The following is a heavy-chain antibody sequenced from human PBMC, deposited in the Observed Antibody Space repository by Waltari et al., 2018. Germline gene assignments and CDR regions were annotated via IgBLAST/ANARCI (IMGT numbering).Heavy chain of an antibody. CDR1: GGAFSTYV. D-gene: IGHD1-7*01. J-gene: IGHJ5*02. V-gene: IGHV1-69*01. CDR3: ATFGGNSNWFDP. CDR2: IIPISGTA. Sequence: QVQLVQSGAEVKNPGSTLKVSCKTSGGAFSTYVISWVRQAPGQGLEWMGIIPISGTADYSQKFQGRITITADESTSTAYMELSGLKSDDTAVYYCATFGGNSNWFDPWGQGTLVTVSS.